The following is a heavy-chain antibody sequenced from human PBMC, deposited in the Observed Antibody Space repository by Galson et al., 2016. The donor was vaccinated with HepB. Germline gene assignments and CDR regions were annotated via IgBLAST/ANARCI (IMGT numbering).Heavy chain of an antibody. CDR3: ASTYDSRGYYDGDFDS. J-gene: IGHJ4*02. CDR1: GGSISSYS. V-gene: IGHV4-59*01. Sequence: SETLSLTCTVSGGSISSYSWTWIRQPPGKGLEWIGYLYYSGTTNYNPSLKSRVTISVDTSKNQFSLNLSSVTAADTAVYYCASTYDSRGYYDGDFDSWGQGTLVTVSS. D-gene: IGHD3-22*01. CDR2: LYYSGTT.